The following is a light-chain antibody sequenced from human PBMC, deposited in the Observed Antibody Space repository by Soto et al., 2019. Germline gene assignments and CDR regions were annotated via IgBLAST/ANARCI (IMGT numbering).Light chain of an antibody. V-gene: IGKV3-20*01. J-gene: IGKJ1*01. CDR3: HQYSSSTQT. CDR2: GAS. CDR1: QSVSSY. Sequence: EIVLTQPPATLASSLCERATLSSSASQSVSSYLAWYQQKPGQAPRLLIYGASSRATGIPDRFSGSGSGTDFTLTISRLEPEDSAVFYCHQYSSSTQTFGQGTKVDIK.